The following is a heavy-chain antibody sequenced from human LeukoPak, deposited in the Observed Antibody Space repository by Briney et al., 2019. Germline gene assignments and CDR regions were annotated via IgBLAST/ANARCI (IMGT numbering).Heavy chain of an antibody. CDR3: ARDLIRGTTGAFDP. J-gene: IGHJ5*02. D-gene: IGHD1-1*01. CDR1: GGSISSYY. CDR2: IYYSGST. Sequence: PSENLSLTCTVSGGSISSYYWSWIRQPPGKGLEWIGYIYYSGSTNYNPSLKSRVTISVDTSKNQFFLKLSSVTAADTAVYYCARDLIRGTTGAFDPWGQGTLVTVSS. V-gene: IGHV4-59*01.